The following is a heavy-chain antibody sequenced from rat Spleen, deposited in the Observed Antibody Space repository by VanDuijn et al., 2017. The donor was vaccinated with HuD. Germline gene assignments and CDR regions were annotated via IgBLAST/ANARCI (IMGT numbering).Heavy chain of an antibody. J-gene: IGHJ2*01. CDR2: INIDGSKI. CDR1: GFTFRNYG. Sequence: EVQLVESGGGLVQPGRSLKLSCAASGFTFRNYGMAWVRQTLTKGLEWVAFINIDGSKIYYRDSVKGRFTISRDNTKNTLYLQMDSLRSEDTATYYCTRLWDSWGQGVMVTVSS. CDR3: TRLWDS. V-gene: IGHV5S13*01.